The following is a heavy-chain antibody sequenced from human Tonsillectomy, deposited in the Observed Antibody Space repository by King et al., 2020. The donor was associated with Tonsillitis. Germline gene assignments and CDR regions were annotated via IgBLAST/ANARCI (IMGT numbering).Heavy chain of an antibody. J-gene: IGHJ3*01. CDR3: AKELLATAAGGTFDF. CDR2: IYSGGIST. CDR1: GFTFSNYA. Sequence: VQLVESGGGLVRPGGSLRLSCAASGFTFSNYAMTWVRQAPGKGLEWVSVIYSGGISTYYADSVKGRFTISRDNSRDTLYLQMNSLRAEDTAVYYCAKELLATAAGGTFDFWGQGTMVTVSS. V-gene: IGHV3-23*03. D-gene: IGHD6-13*01.